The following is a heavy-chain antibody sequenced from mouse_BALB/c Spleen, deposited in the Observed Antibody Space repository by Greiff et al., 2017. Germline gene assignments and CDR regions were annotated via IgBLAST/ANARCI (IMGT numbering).Heavy chain of an antibody. CDR2: ISYSGST. CDR1: GYSITSDYA. V-gene: IGHV3-2*02. Sequence: DVKLVESGPGLVKPSQSLSLTCTVTGYSITSDYAWNWIRQFPGNKLEWMGYISYSGSTSYNPSLKSRISITRDTSKNQFFLQLNSVTTEDTATYYCANYDYDEGTWFAYWGQGTLVTVSA. CDR3: ANYDYDEGTWFAY. D-gene: IGHD2-4*01. J-gene: IGHJ3*01.